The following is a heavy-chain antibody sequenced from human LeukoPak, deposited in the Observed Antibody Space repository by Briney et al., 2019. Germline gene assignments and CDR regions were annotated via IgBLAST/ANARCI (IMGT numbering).Heavy chain of an antibody. CDR3: ARPGIAREDRGTFDY. V-gene: IGHV4-34*01. CDR1: GGSFSGYY. CDR2: INHSGST. Sequence: SEALSLTCAVCGGSFSGYYWSWIRQPPGKGLEWIGEINHSGSTNYNPSLKSRVTISVDTSRNQFSLKLSSVTAADTAVYYCARPGIAREDRGTFDYWGQGTLVTVSS. J-gene: IGHJ4*02. D-gene: IGHD6-13*01.